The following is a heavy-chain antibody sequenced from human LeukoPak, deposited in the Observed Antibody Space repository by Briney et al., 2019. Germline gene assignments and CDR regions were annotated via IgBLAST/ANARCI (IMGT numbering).Heavy chain of an antibody. Sequence: PSETLSLTCTVSGGSISSGGYYWSWIRQHPGKGLEWIGYIYYSGSTYYNPSLKSRVTISVDTSKNQFSLKLSSVTAADTAVYYCARNGYSYDLDYWGQGTLVTVSS. D-gene: IGHD5-18*01. V-gene: IGHV4-31*03. J-gene: IGHJ4*02. CDR1: GGSISSGGYY. CDR3: ARNGYSYDLDY. CDR2: IYYSGST.